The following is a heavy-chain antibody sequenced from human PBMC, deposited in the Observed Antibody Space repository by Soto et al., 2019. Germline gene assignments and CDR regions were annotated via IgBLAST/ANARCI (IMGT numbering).Heavy chain of an antibody. CDR1: GFSLSTSGVG. D-gene: IGHD3-9*01. J-gene: IGHJ5*02. CDR3: AHRSWRYRSNWFDP. CDR2: IYWDDDK. V-gene: IGHV2-5*02. Sequence: QITLKESGPTLVKPTQTLTLTCTFSGFSLSTSGVGVGWIRQPPGKALEWLALIYWDDDKRYSPSLKSRLTITKDTSKNQVVLTMTHMDPVDTATYYCAHRSWRYRSNWFDPWGQGTLVTVSS.